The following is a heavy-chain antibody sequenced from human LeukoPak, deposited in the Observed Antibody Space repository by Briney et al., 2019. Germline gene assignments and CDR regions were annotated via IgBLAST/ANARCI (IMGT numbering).Heavy chain of an antibody. CDR2: ISAYNGNT. CDR1: GYTFTSYG. D-gene: IGHD3-22*01. J-gene: IGHJ4*02. Sequence: ASVKVSCKAPGYTFTSYGISWVRQAPGQGLEWMGWISAYNGNTNYAQKLQGRVTMTTDTSTSTAYMELRSLRSDDTAVYYCARTEYDSSGYYFDYWGQGTLVTVSS. CDR3: ARTEYDSSGYYFDY. V-gene: IGHV1-18*01.